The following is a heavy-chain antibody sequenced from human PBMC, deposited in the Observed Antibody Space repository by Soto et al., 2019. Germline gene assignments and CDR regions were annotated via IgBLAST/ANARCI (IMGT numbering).Heavy chain of an antibody. CDR3: ARGYGDYAPRPGY. CDR1: GGTFSSYA. D-gene: IGHD4-17*01. Sequence: QVQLVQSGAEVKKPGSSVKVSCKASGGTFSSYAISWVRQAPGQGLEWMGGIIPIFGTANYAQKYQGRVTTTADESRSTAYMALSSLRSEDTAVYYCARGYGDYAPRPGYWGQGTLVTVSS. CDR2: IIPIFGTA. V-gene: IGHV1-69*12. J-gene: IGHJ4*02.